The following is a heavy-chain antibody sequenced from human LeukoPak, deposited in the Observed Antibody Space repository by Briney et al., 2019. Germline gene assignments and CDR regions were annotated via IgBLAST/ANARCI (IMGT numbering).Heavy chain of an antibody. CDR1: GFTFSSYG. CDR3: ARDSTMVRGVIGPFDY. Sequence: GRSLRLSCAASGFTFSSYGMHWVRQAPGKGLEWVAVIWCDGSNKYYADSVKGRFTISRDNSKNTLYLQTNSLRAEDTAVYHCARDSTMVRGVIGPFDYWGQGTLVTVSS. V-gene: IGHV3-33*01. D-gene: IGHD3-10*01. CDR2: IWCDGSNK. J-gene: IGHJ4*02.